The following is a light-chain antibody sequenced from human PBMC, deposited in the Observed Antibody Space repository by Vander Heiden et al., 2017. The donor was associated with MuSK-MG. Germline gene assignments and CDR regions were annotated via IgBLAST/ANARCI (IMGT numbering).Light chain of an antibody. CDR1: SLRTYS. CDR3: NARDSSGDRAV. Sequence: SSELTQDPSVSVALGQTVIITCQGDSLRTYSAGWYQQKPGQAPLLLIYGKNNRPSGIPDRFSGSTSGKKASLTISGTQAEDEADDYCNARDSSGDRAVFGTGTTVT. V-gene: IGLV3-19*01. CDR2: GKN. J-gene: IGLJ1*01.